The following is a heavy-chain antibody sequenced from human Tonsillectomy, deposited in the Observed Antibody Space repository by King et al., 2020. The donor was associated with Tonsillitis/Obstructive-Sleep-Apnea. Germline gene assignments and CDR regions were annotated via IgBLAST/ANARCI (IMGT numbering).Heavy chain of an antibody. J-gene: IGHJ3*02. CDR2: IYFTGST. D-gene: IGHD2/OR15-2a*01. V-gene: IGHV4-59*01. Sequence: QLQESGPGLVKPSETLSLTCTVSGGSITSYYWNWIRQPPGKGLEWIGFIYFTGSTNYNPSLKSRVTISVDTSKNQFSLKMSSVTAADTAIYYCAREPSDFSAFDIWGQGTMVTVS. CDR3: AREPSDFSAFDI. CDR1: GGSITSYY.